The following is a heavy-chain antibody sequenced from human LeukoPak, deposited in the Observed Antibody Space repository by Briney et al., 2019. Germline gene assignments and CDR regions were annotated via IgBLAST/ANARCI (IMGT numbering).Heavy chain of an antibody. V-gene: IGHV3-48*03. CDR2: ISSSGSTI. J-gene: IGHJ4*02. CDR1: GFTFSSYE. CDR3: AKGKVTIIY. D-gene: IGHD4-17*01. Sequence: GGSLRLSCGASGFTFSSYEMNWVRQAPGKGLEWVSYISSSGSTIYYADSVKGRSTISRDNAKNSLYLQMNSLRAEDTAVYYCAKGKVTIIYWGQGTLVTVSS.